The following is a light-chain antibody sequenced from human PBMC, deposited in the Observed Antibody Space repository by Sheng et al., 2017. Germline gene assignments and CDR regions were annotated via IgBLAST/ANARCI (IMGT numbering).Light chain of an antibody. CDR2: DAS. CDR1: QDISSY. V-gene: IGKV1D-13*01. Sequence: ATQLTQSPSSLSASVGDRVTITCRASQDISSYLAWYQQKPGKAPKLLIFDASTLESGVPSRFSGSGSGTDFTLTISSLQPEDFATYYCLQDYNYPLTFGGGPRWRSN. J-gene: IGKJ4*01. CDR3: LQDYNYPLT.